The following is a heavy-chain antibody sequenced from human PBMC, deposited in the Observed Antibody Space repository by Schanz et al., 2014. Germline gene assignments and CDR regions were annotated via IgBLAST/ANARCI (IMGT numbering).Heavy chain of an antibody. CDR1: GFTFSDYA. D-gene: IGHD2-21*02. Sequence: QVQLVESGGGVAQPGGSLRLSCTASGFTFSDYAMHWVRQAPGKGLEWVAVIGHNAVNKYYANSVKGRFTISRDNAKNSLYLQMNSLRPEDTALYYCAKVQTHTLYGGNSCFDYWGQGTLVTVSS. V-gene: IGHV3-30*04. J-gene: IGHJ4*02. CDR3: AKVQTHTLYGGNSCFDY. CDR2: IGHNAVNK.